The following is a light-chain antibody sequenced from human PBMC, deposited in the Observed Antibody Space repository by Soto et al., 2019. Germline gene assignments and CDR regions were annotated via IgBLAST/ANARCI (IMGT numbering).Light chain of an antibody. V-gene: IGKV3-15*01. CDR2: DAS. CDR3: QQYNNWPRT. CDR1: QTISSSY. Sequence: IVLTQSPGTLSLSPGERATLSCRASQTISSSYLAWYQQKPGQAPRLLIYDASARTSDIPARFSGGGSGTEFTLTISGLQSEDFAVYYCQQYNNWPRTFGQGTKVDIK. J-gene: IGKJ1*01.